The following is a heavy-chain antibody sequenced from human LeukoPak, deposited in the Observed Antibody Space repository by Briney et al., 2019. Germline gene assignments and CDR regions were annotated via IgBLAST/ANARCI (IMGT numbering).Heavy chain of an antibody. CDR1: GFTFSNYA. J-gene: IGHJ3*02. Sequence: GGSLRLSCAASGFTFSNYAMHWVRQAPGKGLEWVALMSYDGSNKFYADSVKGRFTISRDNSKSTLYLQMNSLRAEDTAVYYCARGHFYDSSDYYHDAFDIWGQGTMVTVS. D-gene: IGHD3-22*01. CDR3: ARGHFYDSSDYYHDAFDI. CDR2: MSYDGSNK. V-gene: IGHV3-30-3*01.